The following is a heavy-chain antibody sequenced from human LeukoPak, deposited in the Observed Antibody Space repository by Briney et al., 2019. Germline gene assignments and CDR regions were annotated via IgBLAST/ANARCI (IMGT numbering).Heavy chain of an antibody. D-gene: IGHD5-12*01. V-gene: IGHV3-23*01. J-gene: IGHJ3*02. Sequence: PGGSLRLSCAASGFTFSSYGMSWVRQAPGKGLEWVSAISGSGGSTYYAESVRGRFIIFRDNSKNTLDLQMNSLRAEDTAVYFCAKGLRSGNDLDAFDMWGQGTMVTVSS. CDR3: AKGLRSGNDLDAFDM. CDR1: GFTFSSYG. CDR2: ISGSGGST.